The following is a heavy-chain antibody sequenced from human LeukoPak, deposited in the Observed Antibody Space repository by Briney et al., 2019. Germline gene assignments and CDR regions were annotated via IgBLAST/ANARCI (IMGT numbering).Heavy chain of an antibody. D-gene: IGHD6-13*01. J-gene: IGHJ4*02. Sequence: SETLSLTCTVSGGSISSSSYFWGWIRQPPGKGLEWIGSIYYSGSTNYNPSLKSRVTISVDTSKNQFSLKLSSVTAADTAVYYCARGPYSSPFDYWGQGTLVTVSS. CDR2: IYYSGST. CDR3: ARGPYSSPFDY. V-gene: IGHV4-39*07. CDR1: GGSISSSSYF.